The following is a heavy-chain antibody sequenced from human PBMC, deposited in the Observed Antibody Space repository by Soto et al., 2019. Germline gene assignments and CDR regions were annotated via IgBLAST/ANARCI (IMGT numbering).Heavy chain of an antibody. CDR1: GYSFTSYW. D-gene: IGHD4-17*01. CDR3: AIHTTTVVTPGYYYYYGMDV. CDR2: IDLSDSYT. V-gene: IGHV5-10-1*01. Sequence: GESQKISCKCSGYSFTSYWSSWVRQMPGKGPEWMGRIDLSDSYTNYSPSFQGHVTISADKSISTAYLQWSSLKASDTVMYYCAIHTTTVVTPGYYYYYGMDVWGQGTTVTVSS. J-gene: IGHJ6*02.